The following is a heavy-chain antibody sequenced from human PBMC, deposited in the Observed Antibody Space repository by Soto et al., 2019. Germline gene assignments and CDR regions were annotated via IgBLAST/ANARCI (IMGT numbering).Heavy chain of an antibody. V-gene: IGHV1-18*01. CDR3: ARDGRKRLWVERLNAMDV. CDR1: AYTFTNYG. D-gene: IGHD3-10*01. CDR2: IIGVNGQT. Sequence: QVQLVQSGPEVRKPGASVKVSCKASAYTFTNYGISWVTPAPGQGLECMGWIIGVNGQTNYAQKFRSRVTITTHKPPTQAHMELTGRRSDDTVSYYCARDGRKRLWVERLNAMDVWGHWTTVTVSS. J-gene: IGHJ6*02.